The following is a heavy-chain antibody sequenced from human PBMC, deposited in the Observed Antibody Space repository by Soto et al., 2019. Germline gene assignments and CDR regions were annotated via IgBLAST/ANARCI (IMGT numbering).Heavy chain of an antibody. Sequence: QVQLVESGGGVVQPGRSLRLSCAASGFTLSSYGMHWVRQAPGKGLEWVAVIWYDGSNKYYADSVKARFTISRDNSKNPLYLQMNSLRAEDTAVYYCARDPSGSPSGYYGMDVWGQGTTVTVSS. CDR1: GFTLSSYG. CDR2: IWYDGSNK. J-gene: IGHJ6*02. V-gene: IGHV3-33*01. CDR3: ARDPSGSPSGYYGMDV. D-gene: IGHD1-26*01.